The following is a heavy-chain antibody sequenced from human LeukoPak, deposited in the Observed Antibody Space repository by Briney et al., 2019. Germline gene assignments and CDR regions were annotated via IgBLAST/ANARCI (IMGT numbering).Heavy chain of an antibody. V-gene: IGHV3-23*01. D-gene: IGHD3-9*01. J-gene: IGHJ3*02. CDR3: AKDQGILTGYYPDAFDI. Sequence: TGGSLRLSCAASGFTFSSYAMSWVRQAPGKGLKWVSAISGSGGSTYYADSVKGRFTISRDNSKNTLYLQMNSLRAEDTAVYYCAKDQGILTGYYPDAFDIWGQGTMVTVSS. CDR2: ISGSGGST. CDR1: GFTFSSYA.